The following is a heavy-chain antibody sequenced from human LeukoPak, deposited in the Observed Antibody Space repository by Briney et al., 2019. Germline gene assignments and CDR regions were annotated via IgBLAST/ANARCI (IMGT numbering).Heavy chain of an antibody. CDR2: ISGDGGSI. J-gene: IGHJ3*02. Sequence: PGGSERLFCAASGFTLDDYAMQWVPQSTGKGLEWVSVISGDGGSIYYADLVKGRFTISRDNSKNSLYMQMNSLRTEDTALYYCAKDSVVRELDAFDIWGQGTMVTVSS. CDR1: GFTLDDYA. D-gene: IGHD2-21*01. CDR3: AKDSVVRELDAFDI. V-gene: IGHV3-43*02.